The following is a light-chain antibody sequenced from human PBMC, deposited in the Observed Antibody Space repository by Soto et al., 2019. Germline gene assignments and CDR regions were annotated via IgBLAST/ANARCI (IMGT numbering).Light chain of an antibody. V-gene: IGKV1D-12*01. CDR2: AAS. CDR1: QGLSSW. CDR3: QQAYSFPVT. J-gene: IGKJ5*01. Sequence: DIPMTQSPSSISASVGDRVTITCRASQGLSSWLAWYQQRPGKAPKLLIYAASNLQSGVPSRFSGSGSGTDFTLTIDSLQPEDFATYYCQQAYSFPVTFGQGTRLAMK.